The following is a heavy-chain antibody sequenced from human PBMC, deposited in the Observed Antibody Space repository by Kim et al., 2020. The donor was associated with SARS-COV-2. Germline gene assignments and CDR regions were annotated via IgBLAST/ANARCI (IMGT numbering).Heavy chain of an antibody. Sequence: ASVKVSCKASGYTFTSYGISWVRQAPGQGLEWMGWISAYNGNTNYAQKLQGRVTMTTDTSTSTAYMELRSLRSDDTAVYYCARGGQLARTYYYYYYGMDVWGQGTKVTVSS. CDR2: ISAYNGNT. CDR1: GYTFTSYG. J-gene: IGHJ6*02. D-gene: IGHD6-6*01. V-gene: IGHV1-18*01. CDR3: ARGGQLARTYYYYYYGMDV.